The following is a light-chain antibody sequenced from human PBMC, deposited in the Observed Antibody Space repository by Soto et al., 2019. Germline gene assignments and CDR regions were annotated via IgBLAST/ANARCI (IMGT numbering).Light chain of an antibody. Sequence: DIVMTQSPDSLAVSLGERATINCKSSQSVLYSSNNERYLAWYQQKPGQPPRLLIYWASTRESGVPDRFSGSGSGTDFTLTISSLQAEDVAVYYCQQYYSTPYTFGQGTKLEI. CDR2: WAS. CDR1: QSVLYSSNNERY. CDR3: QQYYSTPYT. V-gene: IGKV4-1*01. J-gene: IGKJ2*01.